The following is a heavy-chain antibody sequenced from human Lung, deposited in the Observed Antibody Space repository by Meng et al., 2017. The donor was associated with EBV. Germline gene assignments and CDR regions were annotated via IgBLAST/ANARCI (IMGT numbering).Heavy chain of an antibody. J-gene: IGHJ4*02. CDR1: GRSVSSSY. CDR3: ARGGTSSAPFDY. V-gene: IGHV4-34*01. D-gene: IGHD2-2*01. CDR2: INYSGIT. Sequence: VHVQQWGAGLVKPSETLSLPRGVSGRSVSSSYWSGIRQPPGKGLEWIGQINYSGITNYNPSLKSRVTISVDTSKNQFSLSLNSVTAADTAVYYCARGGTSSAPFDYWGQGTLVTVSS.